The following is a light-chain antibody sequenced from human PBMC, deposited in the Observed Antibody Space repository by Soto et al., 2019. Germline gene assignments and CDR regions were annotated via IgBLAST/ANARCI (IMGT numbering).Light chain of an antibody. CDR3: QQYSSYPWT. V-gene: IGKV1-5*03. Sequence: DIQMTQSPSTLSASTEDRVTITCRASESIDGWLAWYQQKPGKAPKVLIYKASGLESGVPSRFSGSGSGTEFTLTISSLQPDDFATYYCQQYSSYPWTFGQGTRVEIK. J-gene: IGKJ1*01. CDR2: KAS. CDR1: ESIDGW.